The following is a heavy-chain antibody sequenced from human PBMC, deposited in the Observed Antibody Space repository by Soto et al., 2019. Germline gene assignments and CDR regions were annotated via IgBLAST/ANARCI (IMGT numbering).Heavy chain of an antibody. J-gene: IGHJ6*02. D-gene: IGHD2-8*01. CDR3: ARAGIVQVSYAMDV. CDR2: IYHSGST. Sequence: SETLSLTCTVSGGSIGGDSWSWIRQSPGKGLDFIGYIYHSGSTNYSPSLKSRVTISMDTSKNQFSLRLSSVTAADTAVYYCARAGIVQVSYAMDVWGQGTTVTVS. CDR1: GGSIGGDS. V-gene: IGHV4-59*01.